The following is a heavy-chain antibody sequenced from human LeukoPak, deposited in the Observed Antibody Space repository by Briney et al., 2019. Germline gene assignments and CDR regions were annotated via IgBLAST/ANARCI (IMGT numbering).Heavy chain of an antibody. J-gene: IGHJ4*02. CDR1: GYTFTSCA. D-gene: IGHD3-16*02. CDR2: INPNSGGT. V-gene: IGHV1-2*02. CDR3: ARVIGTYSYYDYVWGSYRIFDY. Sequence: GASVKVSCKASGYTFTSCAMNWVRQAPGQGLEWMGWINPNSGGTNYAQKFQGRVTMTRDTSISTAYMELSRLRSDDTAVYYCARVIGTYSYYDYVWGSYRIFDYWGQGTLVTVSS.